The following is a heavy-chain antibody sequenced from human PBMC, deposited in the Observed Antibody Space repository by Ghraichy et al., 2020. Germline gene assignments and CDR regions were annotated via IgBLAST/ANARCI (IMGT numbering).Heavy chain of an antibody. CDR2: ISAYNGNT. Sequence: ASVKVSCKASGYTFTSYGISWVRQAPGQGLEWMGWISAYNGNTNYAQKLQGRVTMTTDTSTSTAYMELRSLRSDDTAVYYCARDRIVGATTAVWRYWGQGTLVTVSS. J-gene: IGHJ4*02. V-gene: IGHV1-18*01. D-gene: IGHD1-26*01. CDR1: GYTFTSYG. CDR3: ARDRIVGATTAVWRY.